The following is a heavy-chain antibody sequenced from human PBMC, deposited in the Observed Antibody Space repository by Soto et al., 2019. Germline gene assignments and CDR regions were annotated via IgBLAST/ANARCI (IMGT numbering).Heavy chain of an antibody. Sequence: SKTLSLTWAVSSGSIIASYYYWGWLRQSPGRGPEWIGSVFYTGFTSYNPSLESRVSVSVDTSKNQFSLKVSAVTAADTAVYYCASSPNGYNWNYFDHWGQGALVTASS. CDR2: VFYTGFT. J-gene: IGHJ4*02. CDR1: SGSIIASYYY. D-gene: IGHD1-20*01. CDR3: ASSPNGYNWNYFDH. V-gene: IGHV4-39*01.